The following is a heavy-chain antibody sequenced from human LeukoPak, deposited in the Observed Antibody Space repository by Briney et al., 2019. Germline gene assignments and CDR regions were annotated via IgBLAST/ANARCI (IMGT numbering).Heavy chain of an antibody. CDR3: ARDGLVEKFDY. V-gene: IGHV4-59*12. J-gene: IGHJ4*02. CDR2: IYYSGST. D-gene: IGHD3/OR15-3a*01. Sequence: PSETLSLTCTVSGGSISSYYWSWIRQPPGKGLEWIGYIYYSGSTNYNPSLKSRVTMSVDTSKNQFSLKLSSVTAADTAVYYCARDGLVEKFDYWGQGTLVTVSS. CDR1: GGSISSYY.